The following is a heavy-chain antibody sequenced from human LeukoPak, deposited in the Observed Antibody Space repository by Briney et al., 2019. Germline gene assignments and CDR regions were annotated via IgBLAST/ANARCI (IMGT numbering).Heavy chain of an antibody. CDR2: ISYDGSNK. CDR3: AKVEGGYTMMDAFDI. CDR1: GFTFSSYG. V-gene: IGHV3-30*18. J-gene: IGHJ3*02. D-gene: IGHD5-12*01. Sequence: GGSLRLSCAASGFTFSSYGMHWVRQAPGKGLEWGAVISYDGSNKYYADSVKGRFTISRDNSKNTLYLQMNSLRAEDTAVYYCAKVEGGYTMMDAFDIWGQGTMVTVSS.